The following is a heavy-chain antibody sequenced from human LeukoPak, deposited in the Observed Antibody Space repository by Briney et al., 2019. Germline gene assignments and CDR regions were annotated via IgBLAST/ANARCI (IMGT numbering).Heavy chain of an antibody. V-gene: IGHV4-31*03. Sequence: SETLSLTCTVSGGSISSGGYYWSWIRQHPGRALEWIGNIYYSGSTYYNPSLKSRVTISVDTSKNQFSLKLSSVTAADTAVYYCARDRDYDYIWGTYRVFDYWGQGTLVTVSS. CDR1: GGSISSGGYY. D-gene: IGHD3-16*02. J-gene: IGHJ4*02. CDR3: ARDRDYDYIWGTYRVFDY. CDR2: IYYSGST.